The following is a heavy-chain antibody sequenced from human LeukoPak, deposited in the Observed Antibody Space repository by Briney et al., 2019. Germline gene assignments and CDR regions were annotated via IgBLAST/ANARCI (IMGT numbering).Heavy chain of an antibody. J-gene: IGHJ5*02. V-gene: IGHV1-69*01. D-gene: IGHD3-10*01. CDR2: IIPIFGTA. CDR1: GGTFSSYA. Sequence: ASVKVSCKASGGTFSSYAISWVRQAPGQGLEWMGGIIPIFGTANYARKFQGRVTITADESTSTAYMELSSLRSEDTAVYYCARDVKNNLRYGSGSRWFDPWGQGTLVTVSS. CDR3: ARDVKNNLRYGSGSRWFDP.